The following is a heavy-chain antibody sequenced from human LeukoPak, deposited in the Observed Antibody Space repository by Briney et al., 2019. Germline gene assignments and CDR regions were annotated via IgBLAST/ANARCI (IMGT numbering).Heavy chain of an antibody. D-gene: IGHD3-22*01. V-gene: IGHV3-23*01. CDR3: AKGSSYSSGNNWFDP. CDR2: ISGSGVDT. Sequence: GGSLRLSCAASGFTFSAYGMAWVRQAPGKGLERISAISGSGVDTYDADSVKGRFTISRDNSLNTLYLQMNSLRAEDTAVYYCAKGSSYSSGNNWFDPCGQGTLVTVAS. J-gene: IGHJ5*02. CDR1: GFTFSAYG.